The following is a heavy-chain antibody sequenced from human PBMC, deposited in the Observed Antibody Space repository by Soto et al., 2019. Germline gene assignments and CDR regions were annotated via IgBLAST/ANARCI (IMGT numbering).Heavy chain of an antibody. D-gene: IGHD2-15*01. CDR3: ARRDSGGFFRFFDS. CDR2: TGSGTGPG. CDR1: GGSLSTNP. V-gene: IGHV1-69*06. Sequence: SVKVSCKASGGSLSTNPISWVRQALGQGLEWMGGTGSGTGPGNNAQKFQGRLTVTADKSTSTVYMELTNLSSEDTAVYYCARRDSGGFFRFFDSWGQGTLVTVSS. J-gene: IGHJ4*02.